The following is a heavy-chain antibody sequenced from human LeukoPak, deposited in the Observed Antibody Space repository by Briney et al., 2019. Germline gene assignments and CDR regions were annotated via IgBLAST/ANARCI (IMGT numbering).Heavy chain of an antibody. Sequence: SQTLSLTCTVSGASINSGPYYWAWFRQHPGKGLEWIGYIYNTGSTHFNPSLKSRLTIFLDMSNNQVSLNLHSVTAADTAVYYWAGARGPYWYFDRWGRGTLVTVSS. V-gene: IGHV4-31*03. CDR2: IYNTGST. D-gene: IGHD3-10*01. CDR3: AGARGPYWYFDR. J-gene: IGHJ2*01. CDR1: GASINSGPYY.